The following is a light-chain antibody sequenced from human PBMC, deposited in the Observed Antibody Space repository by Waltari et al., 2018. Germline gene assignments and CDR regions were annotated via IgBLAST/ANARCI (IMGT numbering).Light chain of an antibody. CDR3: QQYGSSPPT. CDR2: GAS. CDR1: QSVSSNY. V-gene: IGKV3-20*01. J-gene: IGKJ1*01. Sequence: EIVLTQSPGTLSLSPGERATLSCRASQSVSSNYLAWYQQKPGQAPRLLIYGASSRATCIPDRFSGSGSGTDFTLTISRLEPEDFAVYYCQQYGSSPPTFGQGTRVETK.